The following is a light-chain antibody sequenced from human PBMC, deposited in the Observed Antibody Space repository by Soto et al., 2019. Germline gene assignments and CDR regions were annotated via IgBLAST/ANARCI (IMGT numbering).Light chain of an antibody. V-gene: IGLV2-8*01. CDR1: SSDIGGYNY. J-gene: IGLJ2*01. CDR3: SSHAGSNNLGV. CDR2: EVT. Sequence: QSALTQPPSASGSPGQSVTISCTGTSSDIGGYNYVSWYQQHPGKAPKLMIYEVTKRPSGVPDRFSGSKSGNTASLTVSRLQAEDEADYCCSSHAGSNNLGVFGGGTKVTVL.